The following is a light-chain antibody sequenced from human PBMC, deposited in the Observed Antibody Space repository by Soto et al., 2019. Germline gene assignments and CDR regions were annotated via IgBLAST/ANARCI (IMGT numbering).Light chain of an antibody. Sequence: EIVMTQSPPSLTVTPGEPASISCRSSQRLLHSNGNNFLDWYLQKPGQSPQLLIYLGSNRASGVPDRVSGSAAGTDFTLKISRVEGEDVGVYYCMQALQTPYTFGEGTKLEIK. J-gene: IGKJ2*01. CDR3: MQALQTPYT. CDR2: LGS. V-gene: IGKV2-28*01. CDR1: QRLLHSNGNNF.